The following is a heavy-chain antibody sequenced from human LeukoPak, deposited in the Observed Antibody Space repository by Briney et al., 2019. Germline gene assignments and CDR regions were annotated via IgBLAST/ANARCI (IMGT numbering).Heavy chain of an antibody. CDR3: AKRRVGGIAAGGYFDY. CDR1: GFTFDSYS. CDR2: ISGSGGST. V-gene: IGHV3-23*01. J-gene: IGHJ4*02. Sequence: GGSLRLSCAASGFTFDSYSMSWVRQAPGKGLEWVSGISGSGGSTFHADSVRGRFTISRDNSKNTLYLQMNSLRAEDTAVYYCAKRRVGGIAAGGYFDYWGQGTLVTVSS. D-gene: IGHD6-13*01.